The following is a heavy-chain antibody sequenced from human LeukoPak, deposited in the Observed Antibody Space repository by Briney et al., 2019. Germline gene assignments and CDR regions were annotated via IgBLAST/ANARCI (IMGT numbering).Heavy chain of an antibody. CDR2: ISSSSSYI. CDR1: GFTFSSYS. CDR3: AKDMGYYDFWSGYPTYFDY. Sequence: GGSLRLSCAASGFTFSSYSMNWVRQAPGKGLEWVSPISSSSSYIYYADSVKGRFTISRDNAKNSLYLQMNSLRAEDTAVYYCAKDMGYYDFWSGYPTYFDYWGQGTLVTVSS. D-gene: IGHD3-3*01. V-gene: IGHV3-21*01. J-gene: IGHJ4*02.